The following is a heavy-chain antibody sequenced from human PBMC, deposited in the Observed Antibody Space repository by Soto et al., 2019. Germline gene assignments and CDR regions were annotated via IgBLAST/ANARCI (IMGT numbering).Heavy chain of an antibody. V-gene: IGHV4-39*01. D-gene: IGHD4-17*01. J-gene: IGHJ4*02. CDR2: IYYSGST. CDR3: ARHVSYGAFDY. Sequence: PSETLSLTCTVSGGSVSSRSYYWGWIRQPPGKGLEWIGSIYYSGSTYYNPSLKSRVTISVDTSKNQFSLKLSSVTAADTAVYYCARHVSYGAFDYWGQGTLVTVSS. CDR1: GGSVSSRSYY.